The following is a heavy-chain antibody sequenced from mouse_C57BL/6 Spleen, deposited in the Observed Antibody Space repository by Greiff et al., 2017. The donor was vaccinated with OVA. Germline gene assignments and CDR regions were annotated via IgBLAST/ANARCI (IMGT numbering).Heavy chain of an antibody. CDR2: INPNNGGT. Sequence: EVQLQQSGPELVKPGASVKISCKASGYTFTDYYMNWVKQSHGKSLEWIGDINPNNGGTSYNQKFKGKATLTVDKSSSTAYMELRSLTSEDSAVYYCARDKIYYYAMDYWGQGTSVTVSS. J-gene: IGHJ4*01. V-gene: IGHV1-26*01. CDR1: GYTFTDYY. CDR3: ARDKIYYYAMDY.